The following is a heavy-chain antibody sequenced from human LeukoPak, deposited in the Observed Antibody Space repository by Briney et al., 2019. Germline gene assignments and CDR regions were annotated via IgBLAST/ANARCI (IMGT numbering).Heavy chain of an antibody. J-gene: IGHJ4*02. CDR1: GFTFSSYW. CDR2: IKQDGSEK. CDR3: ARVEDSSGYYRPFDY. V-gene: IGHV3-7*01. Sequence: GGSLRLSCAASGFTFSSYWMSWVRQAPGKGLEWVANIKQDGSEKYYVDSVKGRFTISRDNAKNSLYLRMNSLRAEDTAVYYCARVEDSSGYYRPFDYWGQGTLVTVSS. D-gene: IGHD3-22*01.